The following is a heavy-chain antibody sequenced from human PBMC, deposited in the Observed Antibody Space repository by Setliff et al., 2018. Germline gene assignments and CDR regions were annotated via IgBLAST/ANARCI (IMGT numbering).Heavy chain of an antibody. CDR1: GYTFTNYW. V-gene: IGHV5-51*01. CDR3: ARLTTLGWFDP. D-gene: IGHD1-1*01. J-gene: IGHJ5*02. Sequence: GESLKISCKGSGYTFTNYWIGWVRQMPGKGLEWMGIIYPGDSDTRYSPSFQGQVTISADKSISTAYLQWSSLRASDTAIYYCARLTTLGWFDPWGQGTLVTVS. CDR2: IYPGDSDT.